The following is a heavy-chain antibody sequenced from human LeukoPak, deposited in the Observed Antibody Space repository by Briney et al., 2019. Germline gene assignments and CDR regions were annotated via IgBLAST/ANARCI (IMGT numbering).Heavy chain of an antibody. V-gene: IGHV3-11*01. CDR2: ISGNGESV. CDR3: ARDGPAKAPDRWGWYDP. Sequence: PGGSLRLSCAASGFTFTDYYMIWIRQAPGKGLEWLSYISGNGESVKYADSVRGRFTISRDNVKNSLFLQMKSLGVEDTAVYYCARDGPAKAPDRWGWYDPWGQGTRVTVSS. J-gene: IGHJ5*02. CDR1: GFTFTDYY. D-gene: IGHD3-22*01.